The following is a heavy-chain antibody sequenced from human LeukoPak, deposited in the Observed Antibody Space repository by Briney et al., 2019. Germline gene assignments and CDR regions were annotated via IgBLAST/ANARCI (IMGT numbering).Heavy chain of an antibody. Sequence: PAETLSLPCSVSGGAIISYYWSWIRQPAGKGPECIGRIYPTGNTDYNPSLKTRVTMSTDLSKKQFSLRLKSVTAADTAVYYCARLKFYDSTGYSPGYYMDVWGKGTAVTVSS. J-gene: IGHJ6*03. D-gene: IGHD3-22*01. CDR3: ARLKFYDSTGYSPGYYMDV. CDR1: GGAIISYY. CDR2: IYPTGNT. V-gene: IGHV4-4*07.